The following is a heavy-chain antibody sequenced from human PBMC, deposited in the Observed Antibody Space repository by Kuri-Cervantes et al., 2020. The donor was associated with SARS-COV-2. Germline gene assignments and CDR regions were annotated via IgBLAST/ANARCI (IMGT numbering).Heavy chain of an antibody. J-gene: IGHJ5*02. V-gene: IGHV4-39*07. Sequence: SETLSLTCTVSGGPISSSSYYWGWIRQPPGKGLEWIGEINHSGSTNYNPSLKSRVTISVDTSKNQFSLKLSSVTAADTAVYYCARGREAQRLTGFDPWGQGTLVTVSS. CDR3: ARGREAQRLTGFDP. CDR1: GGPISSSSYY. CDR2: INHSGST. D-gene: IGHD6-25*01.